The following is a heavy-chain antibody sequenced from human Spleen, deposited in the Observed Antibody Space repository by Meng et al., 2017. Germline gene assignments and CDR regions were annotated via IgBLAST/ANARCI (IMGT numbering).Heavy chain of an antibody. V-gene: IGHV1-18*01. J-gene: IGHJ4*02. CDR1: GYTFTSYG. CDR2: ISAYNGNT. Sequence: ASVKVSCKASGYTFTSYGISWVRQAPGQGLEWMGWISAYNGNTNYAQKLQGRVTMTTDTSTSTAYMELRSLRSEDTAVYYCASARYSYDSRGSHSGPFTAIEYWGQGTLVTVSS. D-gene: IGHD3-22*01. CDR3: ASARYSYDSRGSHSGPFTAIEY.